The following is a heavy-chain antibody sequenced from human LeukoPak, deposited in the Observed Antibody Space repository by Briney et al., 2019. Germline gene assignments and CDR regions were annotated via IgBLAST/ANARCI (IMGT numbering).Heavy chain of an antibody. CDR1: GFTFSSYW. J-gene: IGHJ4*02. CDR2: IKQDGSEK. D-gene: IGHD4-17*01. V-gene: IGHV3-7*01. Sequence: GGSLRLSCAGSGFTFSSYWMSWVRQAPGKGMKRVANIKQDGSEKYYVDSVKGRFTISRDNAKNPPYLQMNSLRAEDTAVYYCARDLISPTVTTGYYFDYWGQGTLVTVSS. CDR3: ARDLISPTVTTGYYFDY.